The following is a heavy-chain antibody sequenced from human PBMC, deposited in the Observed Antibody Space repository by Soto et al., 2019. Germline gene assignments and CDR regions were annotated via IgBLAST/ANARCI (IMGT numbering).Heavy chain of an antibody. Sequence: LSLTCTVSGGSISSSSYYWGWIRQPPGKGLEWIGSIYYSGSTYYNPSLKSRVTISVDTSKNQFSLKLSSVTAADTAVYYCASPGGDIEVVPAPPGDDVFDIGAKGKMVTV. V-gene: IGHV4-39*01. D-gene: IGHD2-2*01. CDR1: GGSISSSSYY. CDR2: IYYSGST. J-gene: IGHJ3*02. CDR3: ASPGGDIEVVPAPPGDDVFDI.